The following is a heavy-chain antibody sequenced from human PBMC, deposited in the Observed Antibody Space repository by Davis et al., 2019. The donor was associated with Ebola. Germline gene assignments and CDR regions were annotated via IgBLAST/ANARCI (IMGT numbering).Heavy chain of an antibody. CDR3: AGDRGYYGSGDYPFDY. D-gene: IGHD3-10*01. V-gene: IGHV4-59*11. CDR2: VYDGEYT. CDR1: GVSFSGHY. J-gene: IGHJ4*02. Sequence: SETLSLTCTVSGVSFSGHYWSWIRQSPEKGLEWIGYVYDGEYTNYNPSLRSRVTISVDKSRNQFSLRLTSVTTADTALYYCAGDRGYYGSGDYPFDYWGQGTLVTVSS.